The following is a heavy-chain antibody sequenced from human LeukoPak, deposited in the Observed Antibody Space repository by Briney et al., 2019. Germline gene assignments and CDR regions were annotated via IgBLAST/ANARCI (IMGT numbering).Heavy chain of an antibody. D-gene: IGHD3-10*01. V-gene: IGHV4-34*01. CDR3: ARATSPLGIDS. J-gene: IGHJ4*02. Sequence: SETLSLTCAVSGVAFSGYYWSWIRQPPGKGLEWIWEINNSVSTNYNPSPKSRVTTSLGTSKNQFSLKLCSVSAADTAVYYCARATSPLGIDSWGQGTLVTVSS. CDR2: INNSVST. CDR1: GVAFSGYY.